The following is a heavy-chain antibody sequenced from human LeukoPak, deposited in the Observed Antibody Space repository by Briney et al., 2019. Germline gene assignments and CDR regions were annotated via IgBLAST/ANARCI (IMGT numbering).Heavy chain of an antibody. CDR3: ARGVRGYSY. J-gene: IGHJ4*02. CDR2: IKQDGSEK. D-gene: IGHD5-18*01. CDR1: GFTFSSYS. V-gene: IGHV3-7*01. Sequence: GGSLRLSCAASGFTFSSYSMNWVRQAPGKGLEWVANIKQDGSEKYYVDSVKGRFTISRDNAKNSLYLQMNSLRAEDTAVYYCARGVRGYSYWGQGTLVTVSS.